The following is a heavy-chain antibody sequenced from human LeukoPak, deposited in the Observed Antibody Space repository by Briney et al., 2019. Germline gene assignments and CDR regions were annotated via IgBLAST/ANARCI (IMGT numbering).Heavy chain of an antibody. J-gene: IGHJ4*02. D-gene: IGHD5-24*01. CDR1: GITFSDYY. Sequence: PGGSLRLSCGAPGITFSDYYMSWIRQAPGKGLEWVSLIYFGGSTYYADSVKGRFTISRDNSKNTLYLQMNSLRAEDTAVYYCARWTRATIWGQGTLVTVSS. CDR3: ARWTRATI. CDR2: IYFGGST. V-gene: IGHV3-53*01.